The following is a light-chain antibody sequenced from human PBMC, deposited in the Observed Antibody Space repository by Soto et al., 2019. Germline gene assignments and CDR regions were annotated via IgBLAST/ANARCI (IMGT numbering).Light chain of an antibody. J-gene: IGKJ4*01. V-gene: IGKV3-20*01. CDR1: QSVSTNS. CDR3: QQSSSSPLT. CDR2: AAS. Sequence: IVLTQSPDTLSLSPGERATLSCRASQSVSTNSLAWYQQNPGQAPRLLIYAASNRATGIPDRFSGSGSGTDFTLTISRLEPADFAVYYCQQSSSSPLTFGGGTKVDIK.